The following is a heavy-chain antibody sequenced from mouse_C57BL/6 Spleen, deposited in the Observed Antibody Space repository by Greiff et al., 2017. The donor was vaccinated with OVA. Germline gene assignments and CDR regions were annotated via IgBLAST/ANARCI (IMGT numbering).Heavy chain of an antibody. V-gene: IGHV1-80*01. Sequence: QVQLQQSGAELVKPGASVKISCKASGYAFSSYWMNWVKQRPGKGLEWIGQIYPGDGDTNYNGKFKGKATLTADKSSSTAYMQLSSLTSEDSAVYFCARGDYFTTVVADYWGQGTTLTVSS. CDR2: IYPGDGDT. CDR3: ARGDYFTTVVADY. D-gene: IGHD1-1*01. CDR1: GYAFSSYW. J-gene: IGHJ2*01.